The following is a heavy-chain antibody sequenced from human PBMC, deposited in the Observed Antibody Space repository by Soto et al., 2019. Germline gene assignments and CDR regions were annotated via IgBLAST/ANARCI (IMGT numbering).Heavy chain of an antibody. CDR3: ARSRMLRYFDWLSHDAFDI. CDR2: INPNSGGT. Sequence: ASVKVSCKASGYTLTGYYMHWVRQAPGQGLEWMGWINPNSGGTNYAQKFQGRVTMTRDTSISTAYMELSRLRSDDTAVYYCARSRMLRYFDWLSHDAFDIWGQGTMVTVSS. D-gene: IGHD3-9*01. CDR1: GYTLTGYY. V-gene: IGHV1-2*02. J-gene: IGHJ3*02.